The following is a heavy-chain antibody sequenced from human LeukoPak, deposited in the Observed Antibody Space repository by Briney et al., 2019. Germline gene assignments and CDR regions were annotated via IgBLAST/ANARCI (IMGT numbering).Heavy chain of an antibody. CDR2: IYYSGST. CDR3: ARRPWDDAFDI. CDR1: SGSISSGGYY. J-gene: IGHJ3*02. Sequence: SQTLSLTCTVSSGSISSGGYYWSWLRQHPGKGLEWIGYIYYSGSTYYNPSLKSRVTISLDTSENQFSLKLSSVTAADTAVYYCARRPWDDAFDIWGQGTMVTVSS. V-gene: IGHV4-31*03. D-gene: IGHD1-26*01.